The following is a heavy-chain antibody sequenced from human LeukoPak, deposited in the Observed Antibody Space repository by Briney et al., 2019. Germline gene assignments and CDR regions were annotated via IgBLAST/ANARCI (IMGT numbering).Heavy chain of an antibody. V-gene: IGHV3-48*03. CDR1: GFAFSGYE. Sequence: GGSLRLSCAASGFAFSGYEMNWVRQAPGKGLEWISYISSSGSPIYYADSVKGRFTISRDNAKNSLCLHMNSLRAEDTAVYYCAREVVIMKALDYWGQGTLVTVSS. J-gene: IGHJ4*02. CDR3: AREVVIMKALDY. D-gene: IGHD3-3*01. CDR2: ISSSGSPI.